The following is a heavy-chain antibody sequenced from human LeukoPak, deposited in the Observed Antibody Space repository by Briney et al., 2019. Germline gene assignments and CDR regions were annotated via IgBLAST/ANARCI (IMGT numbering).Heavy chain of an antibody. CDR3: ARSSITIVRGFIIPFGY. D-gene: IGHD3-10*01. CDR1: GFSLTTSGVG. Sequence: SGPTLVKPTQTLTLTCTFSGFSLTTSGVGVGWIRQPPGKALEWLALIHWDDDKWYSPSLKSRLTITKETSKNQVVLTMTNMDPVDTATYYCARSSITIVRGFIIPFGYWGQGTLVTVSS. J-gene: IGHJ4*02. CDR2: IHWDDDK. V-gene: IGHV2-5*02.